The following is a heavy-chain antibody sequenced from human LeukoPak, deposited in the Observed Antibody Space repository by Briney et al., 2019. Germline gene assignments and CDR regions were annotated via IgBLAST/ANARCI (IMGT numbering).Heavy chain of an antibody. V-gene: IGHV6-1*01. Sequence: QTLSLTCAISGDSVSSNTGGWNWIRQSPSRGLEWLGRTYYRSKWYYDYAVSVKSRISINPDTSKNQFSLQLNSVTPDDTAVYYCARGGLVRSPRGYFDFWGQGTLVTVSS. D-gene: IGHD1-26*01. J-gene: IGHJ4*02. CDR1: GDSVSSNTGG. CDR3: ARGGLVRSPRGYFDF. CDR2: TYYRSKWYY.